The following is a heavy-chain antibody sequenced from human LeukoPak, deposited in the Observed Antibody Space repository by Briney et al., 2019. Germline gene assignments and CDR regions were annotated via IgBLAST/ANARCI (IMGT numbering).Heavy chain of an antibody. CDR3: AKDEGVGVIQYYFDY. CDR1: GFTFNNYG. Sequence: GGSLRLSCAASGFTFNNYGMHWVRQAPGKGLEWVAVISYDGSNKYYADSVKGRFTISRDNSKNTLYLQMNSLRAEDTAVYYCAKDEGVGVIQYYFDYWGQGTLVTVSA. J-gene: IGHJ4*02. CDR2: ISYDGSNK. D-gene: IGHD3-22*01. V-gene: IGHV3-30*18.